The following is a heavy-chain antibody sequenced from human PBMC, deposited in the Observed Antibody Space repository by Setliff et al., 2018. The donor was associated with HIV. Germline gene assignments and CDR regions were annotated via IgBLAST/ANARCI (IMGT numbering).Heavy chain of an antibody. J-gene: IGHJ4*02. CDR2: ISAYNGNT. V-gene: IGHV1-18*01. CDR1: GYSFTTYA. CDR3: ARPPPDDY. Sequence: ASVKVSCKASGYSFTTYAISWVRQAPGQGLEWMGWISAYNGNTNYAQKFQGRVTMTRDTSISTAYMELSRLRSDDTAVYYCARPPPDDYWGQGTLVTVSS.